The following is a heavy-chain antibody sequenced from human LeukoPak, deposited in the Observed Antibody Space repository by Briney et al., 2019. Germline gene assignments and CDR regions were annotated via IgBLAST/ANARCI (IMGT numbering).Heavy chain of an antibody. CDR3: ARDAGYCTGGSCWYFDP. CDR2: INLNSGGT. D-gene: IGHD2-15*01. CDR1: GYTFTDYY. Sequence: ASVKVSCKASGYTFTDYYMHWVRQAPGQGLEWMGCINLNSGGTNFAQRFQGRVTMTRDTSISTAYMDLSRLISDDTAVYYCARDAGYCTGGSCWYFDPWGQGTLVTVSS. J-gene: IGHJ5*02. V-gene: IGHV1-2*02.